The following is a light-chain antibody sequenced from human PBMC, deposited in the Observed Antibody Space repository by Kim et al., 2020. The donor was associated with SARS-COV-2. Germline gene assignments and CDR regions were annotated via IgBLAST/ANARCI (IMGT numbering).Light chain of an antibody. V-gene: IGKV3-20*01. CDR2: GAS. CDR3: QQYGSSPPNT. J-gene: IGKJ2*01. CDR1: QSVSSSY. Sequence: PGERATLSCRASQSVSSSYLAWYQQKPGQAPRLLIYGASSRATGIPDRFTGSGSGTDFTLTISRLEPEDFAVYYCQQYGSSPPNTFGQGTKL.